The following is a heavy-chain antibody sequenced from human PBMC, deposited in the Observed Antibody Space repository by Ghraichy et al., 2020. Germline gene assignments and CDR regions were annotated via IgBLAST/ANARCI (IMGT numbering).Heavy chain of an antibody. J-gene: IGHJ4*02. CDR3: AKATTYYDILTGYYMGEGYYFDY. CDR1: GFTFSSYA. Sequence: GGSLRLSCAASGFTFSSYAMSWVRQAPGKGLEWVSAISGSGGSTYYADSVKGRFTISRDNSKNTLYLQMNSLRAEDTAVYYCAKATTYYDILTGYYMGEGYYFDYWGQGTLVTVSS. CDR2: ISGSGGST. V-gene: IGHV3-23*01. D-gene: IGHD3-9*01.